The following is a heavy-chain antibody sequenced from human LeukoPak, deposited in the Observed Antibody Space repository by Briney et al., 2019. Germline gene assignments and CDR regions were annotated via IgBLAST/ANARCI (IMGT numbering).Heavy chain of an antibody. CDR3: ANLDYYGSGSYYNDDNY. V-gene: IGHV4-34*01. CDR1: GGSFSGYY. J-gene: IGHJ4*02. D-gene: IGHD3-10*01. CDR2: INHSGST. Sequence: PSETLSLTCAVYGGSFSGYYWSWIRQPPGKGLEWIGEINHSGSTSYNPSLKSRVTISVDTSKNQFSLKLSSVTAADTAVYYCANLDYYGSGSYYNDDNYWGQGTLVTVSS.